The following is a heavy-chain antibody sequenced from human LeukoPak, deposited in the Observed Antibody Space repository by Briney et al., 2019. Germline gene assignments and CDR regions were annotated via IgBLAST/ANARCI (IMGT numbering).Heavy chain of an antibody. J-gene: IGHJ6*03. CDR3: AKTQTRVV. CDR1: GGSISSSSYD. Sequence: SETLSLTCTVSGGSISSSSYDWGWIRQPPGKGLEWIGSIYYSGSTFYNPSLKSRVTISVDTSKNQFSLKLSSVTATDTAVYYCAKTQTRVVWGKGTTVTVSS. D-gene: IGHD3-10*01. CDR2: IYYSGST. V-gene: IGHV4-39*01.